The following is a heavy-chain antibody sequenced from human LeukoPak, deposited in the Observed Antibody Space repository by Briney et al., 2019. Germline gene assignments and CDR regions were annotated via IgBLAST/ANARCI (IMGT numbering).Heavy chain of an antibody. V-gene: IGHV3-23*01. Sequence: PGGSLRLSCAASGFAFSSHGMTWVRQAPGKGLEWASTISGSGDNTYYADSVKGRFTISRDNSKNTLYLQMNSLRAEDTAVYYCARVTYGSGTYGVFDYWGQGTLVTVSS. CDR3: ARVTYGSGTYGVFDY. J-gene: IGHJ4*02. CDR2: ISGSGDNT. CDR1: GFAFSSHG. D-gene: IGHD3-10*01.